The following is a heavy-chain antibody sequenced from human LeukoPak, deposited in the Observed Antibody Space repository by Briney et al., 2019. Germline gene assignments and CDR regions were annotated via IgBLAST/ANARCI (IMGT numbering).Heavy chain of an antibody. V-gene: IGHV4-34*01. D-gene: IGHD2-2*02. Sequence: SETLSLTCAVSGGSISSGGYSWSWIRQPPGKGLEWIGEINHSGSTNYNPSLKSRVTISVDTSKNQFSLKLSSVTAADTAVYYCARGQGDIVVVPAAIPEFPWGQGTLVTVSS. CDR3: ARGQGDIVVVPAAIPEFP. CDR2: INHSGST. CDR1: GGSISSGGYS. J-gene: IGHJ5*02.